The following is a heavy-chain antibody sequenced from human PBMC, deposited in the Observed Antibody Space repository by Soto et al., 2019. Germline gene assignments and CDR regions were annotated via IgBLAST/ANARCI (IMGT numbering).Heavy chain of an antibody. CDR3: AKDIGATVTTGGAFDI. CDR2: ISWNSGSI. V-gene: IGHV3-9*01. CDR1: GFTFDDYA. J-gene: IGHJ3*02. Sequence: GGSLRLSCAASGFTFDDYAMHWVRQAPGKGLEWVSGISWNSGSIGYADSVKGRFTISRDNAKNSLYLQMNSLRAEDTALYYCAKDIGATVTTGGAFDIWGQGTMVTVSS. D-gene: IGHD4-17*01.